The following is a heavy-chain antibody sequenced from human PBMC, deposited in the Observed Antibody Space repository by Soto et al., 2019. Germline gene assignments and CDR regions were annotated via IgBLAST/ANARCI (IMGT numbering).Heavy chain of an antibody. Sequence: SETLSLTCTVSGGSISSGGYYWSWIRQHPGKGLEWIGYIYYSGSTYYNPSLKGRVTISVDTSKNQFSLKLSSGTAADTAVYYCALGYYGSGVGGYCDYWGQGTRVTGSS. CDR2: IYYSGST. CDR1: GGSISSGGYY. V-gene: IGHV4-31*03. D-gene: IGHD3-10*01. CDR3: ALGYYGSGVGGYCDY. J-gene: IGHJ4*02.